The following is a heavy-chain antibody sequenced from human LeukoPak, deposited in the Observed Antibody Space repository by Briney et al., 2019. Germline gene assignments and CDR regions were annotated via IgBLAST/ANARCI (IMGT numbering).Heavy chain of an antibody. CDR3: AREWGRDGYRRYFDY. CDR1: GVSISSYY. J-gene: IGHJ4*02. D-gene: IGHD5-24*01. V-gene: IGHV4-59*01. CDR2: IYYSGST. Sequence: SETLSLTCTVSGVSISSYYWSWIRQPPGKGLEWIGYIYYSGSTNYNPSLKSRVTISVDTSKNQFSLKLSSVTAADTAVYYCAREWGRDGYRRYFDYWGQGTLVTVSS.